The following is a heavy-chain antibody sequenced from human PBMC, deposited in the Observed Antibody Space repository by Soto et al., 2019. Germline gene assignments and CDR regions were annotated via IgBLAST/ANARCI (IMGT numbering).Heavy chain of an antibody. CDR1: GFTFSDYA. CDR3: AKGGRQWLVTSDFNY. D-gene: IGHD6-19*01. CDR2: VSHDGRNT. V-gene: IGHV3-30*18. Sequence: VQLVESGGGVVQPGRSLRLSCAASGFTFSDYAMHWVRQAPGKGLEWVAVVSHDGRNTHYADSVKGRFTISRDRSKNTVSLEMTSLRAEDTAVYYCAKGGRQWLVTSDFNYWGQGALVNVSS. J-gene: IGHJ4*02.